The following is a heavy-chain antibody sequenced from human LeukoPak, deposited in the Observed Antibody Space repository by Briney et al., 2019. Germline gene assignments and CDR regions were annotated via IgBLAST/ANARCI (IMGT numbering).Heavy chain of an antibody. CDR3: AKAVGIAAAGPTDY. CDR1: GFTFSSYA. CDR2: ISGSGGST. D-gene: IGHD6-13*01. V-gene: IGHV3-23*01. J-gene: IGHJ4*02. Sequence: GGSLRLSCAASGFTFSSYAMSWVRQAPGKGLEWVSAISGSGGSTYYADSVKGRFTISRDNPKNTLYLQMNSLRAEDTAVYYCAKAVGIAAAGPTDYWGQGTLVTVSS.